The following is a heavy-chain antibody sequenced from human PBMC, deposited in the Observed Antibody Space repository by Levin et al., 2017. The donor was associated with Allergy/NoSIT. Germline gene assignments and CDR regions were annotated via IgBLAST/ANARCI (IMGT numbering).Heavy chain of an antibody. V-gene: IGHV3-23*01. CDR2: INGGGDST. D-gene: IGHD4-17*01. Sequence: GESLKISCAASGFTFSSYAMSWVRQAPGKGLEWVSAINGGGDSTYYADSVKGRFTISRDNSKHTLFLLMDSLRAEDTAVYYCAQVGRGGDRLDYWGQGTLVTVSS. CDR1: GFTFSSYA. CDR3: AQVGRGGDRLDY. J-gene: IGHJ4*02.